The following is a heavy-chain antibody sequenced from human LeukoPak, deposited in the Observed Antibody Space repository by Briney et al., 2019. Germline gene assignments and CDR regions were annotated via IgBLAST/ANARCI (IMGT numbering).Heavy chain of an antibody. D-gene: IGHD5-12*01. CDR3: ARGGSHGDY. V-gene: IGHV3-7*03. J-gene: IGHJ4*02. Sequence: GGSLRLSCAASGFTFSSYWMSWVRQAPGEGLEWVAKINQDGTEKAYVDSVRGRFTISRDNAKNSLFLQMNSLRAEDTAVYYCARGGSHGDYWGQGTLVTVSS. CDR1: GFTFSSYW. CDR2: INQDGTEK.